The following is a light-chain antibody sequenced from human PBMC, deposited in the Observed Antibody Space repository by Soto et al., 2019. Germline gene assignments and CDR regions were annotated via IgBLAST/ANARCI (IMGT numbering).Light chain of an antibody. CDR2: EAS. V-gene: IGKV3-20*01. J-gene: IGKJ5*01. CDR1: QGVTSNY. Sequence: EIVLTQSPGTLSLSPGERATLSCRASQGVTSNYLAWYQQRPGQAPRLLIYEASNRATGIPDRFSGGGSGTDFTLTISRLEPEDFAMYYCQQYGSSSPTTFGQGTRLEIE. CDR3: QQYGSSSPTT.